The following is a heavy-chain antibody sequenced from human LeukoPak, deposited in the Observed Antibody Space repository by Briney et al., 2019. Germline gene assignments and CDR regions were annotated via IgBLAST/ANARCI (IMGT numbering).Heavy chain of an antibody. D-gene: IGHD1-26*01. V-gene: IGHV4-30-4*08. CDR3: TRGGRRGNFGDGFDL. J-gene: IGHJ3*01. CDR2: ISYSGST. CDR1: GGSISSGNYY. Sequence: PSETLSLTCTVSGGSISSGNYYWSWIRQPPGKGLEWIGYISYSGSTYYNPSLKSRVTVSVDTSKNQFSLRLSSVTAADTAVYYCTRGGRRGNFGDGFDLWGQGTIITVSS.